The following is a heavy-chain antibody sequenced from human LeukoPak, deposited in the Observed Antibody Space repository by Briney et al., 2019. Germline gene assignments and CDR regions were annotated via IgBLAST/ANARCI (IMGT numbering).Heavy chain of an antibody. CDR2: IYYSGST. CDR3: ARAGHYYDILTGYYGLDY. Sequence: NPSETLSLTCTVSGGSVSSGSYYWSWIRQPPGKGLEWIGYIYYSGSTNYNPSLKSRVTISVDTSKNQFSLKLCSVTAADTAVYYCARAGHYYDILTGYYGLDYWGQGTLVTVSS. D-gene: IGHD3-9*01. V-gene: IGHV4-61*01. CDR1: GGSVSSGSYY. J-gene: IGHJ4*02.